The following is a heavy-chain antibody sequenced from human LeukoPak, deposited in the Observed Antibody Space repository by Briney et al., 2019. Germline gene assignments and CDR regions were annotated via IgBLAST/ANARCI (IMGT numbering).Heavy chain of an antibody. D-gene: IGHD7-27*01. CDR2: ISPRGGGT. CDR1: EFTFGDFA. CDR3: ARDLAWGAFDY. Sequence: GGSLRLSCTASEFTFGDFAISWVRQAPGKGLEWLSGISPRGGGTYYADSVKGRFTISRDDSKNTLSLQMNSLRVEDTAVYCCARDLAWGAFDYWGQGTLVTVSS. J-gene: IGHJ4*02. V-gene: IGHV3-23*01.